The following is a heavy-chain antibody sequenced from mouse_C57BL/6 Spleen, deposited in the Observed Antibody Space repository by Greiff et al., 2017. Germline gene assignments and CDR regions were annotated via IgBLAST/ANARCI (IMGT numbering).Heavy chain of an antibody. D-gene: IGHD1-1*01. V-gene: IGHV1-42*01. CDR3: ARKFEDYSYWYFDV. Sequence: EVQLQQSGPELVKPGASVKISCKASGYSFTGYYMNWVKQSPEKSLEWIGEINPSTGGTTYNQKFKAKATLTVDKSSSTAYMQLKCLTSEDSAVXYCARKFEDYSYWYFDVWGTGTTVTVSS. CDR2: INPSTGGT. CDR1: GYSFTGYY. J-gene: IGHJ1*03.